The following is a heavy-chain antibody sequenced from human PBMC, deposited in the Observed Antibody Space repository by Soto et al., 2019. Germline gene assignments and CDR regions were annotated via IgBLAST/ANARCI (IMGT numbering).Heavy chain of an antibody. CDR3: ARLRAAAGFGADY. J-gene: IGHJ4*02. V-gene: IGHV4-39*01. Sequence: QLQLQESGPGLVKSSETLSLTCTVSGGSISSSFYYWGWIRQPPGKGLEWIGSIYYSGNTFYNPSLKRRATISVDTSKKQFSLKLRSVTAADTATHYCARLRAAAGFGADYWGQGTLVTVSS. CDR2: IYYSGNT. CDR1: GGSISSSFYY. D-gene: IGHD6-13*01.